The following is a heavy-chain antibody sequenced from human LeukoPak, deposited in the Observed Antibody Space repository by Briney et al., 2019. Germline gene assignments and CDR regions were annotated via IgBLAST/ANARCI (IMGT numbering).Heavy chain of an antibody. D-gene: IGHD6-19*01. Sequence: GASVKVSCKASGYTFTGYYMHWVRQAPGQGLEWMGWINPNSGGTNYAQKFQGRVTMTRDTSISTAYMELSRLRSDDTAVYYCARMSLSSGWYWSHYYYYGMDVWGQGTTVTVSS. CDR1: GYTFTGYY. CDR2: INPNSGGT. CDR3: ARMSLSSGWYWSHYYYYGMDV. V-gene: IGHV1-2*02. J-gene: IGHJ6*02.